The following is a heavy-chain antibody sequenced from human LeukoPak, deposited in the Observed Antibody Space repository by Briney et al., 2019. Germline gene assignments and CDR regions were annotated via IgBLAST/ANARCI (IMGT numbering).Heavy chain of an antibody. V-gene: IGHV1-69*04. CDR2: IIPILGIA. CDR3: ARDLDIVATIGWFDP. J-gene: IGHJ5*02. D-gene: IGHD5-12*01. CDR1: GGTFSSYA. Sequence: GASVKVSCKASGGTFSSYAISWVRQAPGQGLEWMGRIIPILGIANYAQKFQGRVTITADKSTSTAYMELSSLRSEDTAVYYCARDLDIVATIGWFDPWGQGTLVTVSS.